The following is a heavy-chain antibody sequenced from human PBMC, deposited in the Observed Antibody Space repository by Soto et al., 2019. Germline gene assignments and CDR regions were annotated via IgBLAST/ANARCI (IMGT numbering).Heavy chain of an antibody. Sequence: SVMLSLARPVCGGCVSGYSWNWIRQPPGKGLEWIGYIYYSGSTKYNPSLKSRVTISVDTSKNQFSLKLTSVTPADTAVYYCAREVPDYDILTGYYAPYYFDYWGQGTLVTVSS. CDR3: AREVPDYDILTGYYAPYYFDY. CDR1: GGCVSGYS. J-gene: IGHJ4*02. CDR2: IYYSGST. D-gene: IGHD3-9*01. V-gene: IGHV4-59*02.